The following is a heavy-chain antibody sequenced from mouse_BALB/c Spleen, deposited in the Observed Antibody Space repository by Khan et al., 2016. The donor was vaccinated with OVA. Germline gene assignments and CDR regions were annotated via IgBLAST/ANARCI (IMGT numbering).Heavy chain of an antibody. Sequence: EVELVQSGGGPVKPGGSLKLYCAVSGFTFSSYAMSWVRLTPGKRLEWVASISSGGGNYYQNSVKDRFTIARDNARNSLYLQMSSLRSEDMAMYYCTREAYRYDECYFDYWGQGTTLTVSS. CDR3: TREAYRYDECYFDY. J-gene: IGHJ2*01. CDR1: GFTFSSYA. CDR2: ISSGGGN. V-gene: IGHV5-6-5*01. D-gene: IGHD2-14*01.